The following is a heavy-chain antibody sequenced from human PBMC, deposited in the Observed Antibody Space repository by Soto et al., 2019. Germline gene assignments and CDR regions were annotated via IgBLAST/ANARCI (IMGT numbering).Heavy chain of an antibody. CDR3: ARHDYGGFGL. CDR2: IIHSEST. CDR1: GGSFSGYY. D-gene: IGHD4-17*01. Sequence: PSETLSLTCAVYGGSFSGYYWSWIRQPPGKGLEWIGEIIHSESTYYNPSLKSRVTISVDTSKNQFSLKLSSVTAADTAVYYCARHDYGGFGLWGQGTLVTVSS. V-gene: IGHV4-34*12. J-gene: IGHJ4*02.